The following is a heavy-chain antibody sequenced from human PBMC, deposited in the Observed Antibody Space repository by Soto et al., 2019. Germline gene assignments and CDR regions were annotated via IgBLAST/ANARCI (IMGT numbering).Heavy chain of an antibody. D-gene: IGHD2-15*01. Sequence: QITLKESGPTLVKPTQTLTLTCTFSGFSVSTSGVGVAWIRQPPGKALEWLALIYWDGDERYSPFLQSRVTITKDTSKNQVVLTVTNMDPVDTATYCCAHKGGRGAGMDVWGQGTTVTVSS. CDR3: AHKGGRGAGMDV. J-gene: IGHJ6*02. CDR1: GFSVSTSGVG. V-gene: IGHV2-5*02. CDR2: IYWDGDE.